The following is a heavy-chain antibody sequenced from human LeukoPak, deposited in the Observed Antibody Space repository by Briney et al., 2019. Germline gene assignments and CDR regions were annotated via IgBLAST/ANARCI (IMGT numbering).Heavy chain of an antibody. Sequence: PGGSLRLSCAASGFTFSSYEMNWVRQAPGKGLEWVAFIWYDGSIKHYADSVKGRFTISRDNSKNTLFLQINSLRVEDTAVYYCAKPHGSGIDGMYWGQGTLVTVSS. V-gene: IGHV3-30*02. D-gene: IGHD3-10*01. CDR3: AKPHGSGIDGMY. J-gene: IGHJ4*02. CDR2: IWYDGSIK. CDR1: GFTFSSYE.